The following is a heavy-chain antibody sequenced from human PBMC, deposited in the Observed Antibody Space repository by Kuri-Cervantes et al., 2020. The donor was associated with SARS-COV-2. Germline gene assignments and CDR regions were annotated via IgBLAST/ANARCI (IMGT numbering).Heavy chain of an antibody. D-gene: IGHD1-1*01. CDR2: IDPSDSYT. V-gene: IGHV5-10-1*01. CDR3: AREMSESTSGSWFDP. J-gene: IGHJ5*02. Sequence: GESLKISCQGSGYSFKNFWISWVRQMPGKGLEWMGRIDPSDSYTHYNPSFQGHVTISADKSISTAYLAWSSLRASDTAMYFCAREMSESTSGSWFDPWGQGTLVTVSS. CDR1: GYSFKNFW.